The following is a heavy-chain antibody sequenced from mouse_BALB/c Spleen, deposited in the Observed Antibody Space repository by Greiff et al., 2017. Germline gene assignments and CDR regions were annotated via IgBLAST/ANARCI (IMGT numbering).Heavy chain of an antibody. J-gene: IGHJ2*01. CDR2: ISSGGGNT. CDR1: GFTFSSYT. V-gene: IGHV5-9*03. Sequence: EVQRVESGGGLVKPGGSLKLSCAASGFTFSSYTMSWVRQTPEKRLEWVATISSGGGNTYYPDSVKGRFTISRDNAKNNLYLQMSSLRSEDTALYYCARYYYYGSSYDYFDYWGQGTTLTVSS. CDR3: ARYYYYGSSYDYFDY. D-gene: IGHD1-1*01.